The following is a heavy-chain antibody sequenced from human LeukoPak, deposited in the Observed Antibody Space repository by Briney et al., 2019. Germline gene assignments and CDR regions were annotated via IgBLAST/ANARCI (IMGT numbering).Heavy chain of an antibody. CDR2: IWYDGSNK. Sequence: GGSLRHSCAASGFTFSSYGMHWVRQAPGKGLEWVAVIWYDGSNKYYADSVKGRFTISRDNSKNTLYLQMNSLRAEDTAVYYCAKDLGYCTNGVCYRTNYFDYWGQATLVTVSS. CDR3: AKDLGYCTNGVCYRTNYFDY. D-gene: IGHD2-8*01. V-gene: IGHV3-33*06. CDR1: GFTFSSYG. J-gene: IGHJ4*02.